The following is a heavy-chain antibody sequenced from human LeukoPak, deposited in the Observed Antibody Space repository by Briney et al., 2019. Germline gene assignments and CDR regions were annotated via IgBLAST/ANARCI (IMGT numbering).Heavy chain of an antibody. CDR2: INPNSGGT. V-gene: IGHV1-2*02. D-gene: IGHD3-22*01. CDR1: GYTFTGYY. J-gene: IGHJ3*02. CDR3: ASLYYYDSSGSVDAFDI. Sequence: ASVKVSCKASGYTFTGYYMHWVRQAPGQGLEWMGWINPNSGGTNYAQKFQGRVTMTRDTSIGTAYMELSRLRSDDTAVYYCASLYYYDSSGSVDAFDIWGQGTMVTVSS.